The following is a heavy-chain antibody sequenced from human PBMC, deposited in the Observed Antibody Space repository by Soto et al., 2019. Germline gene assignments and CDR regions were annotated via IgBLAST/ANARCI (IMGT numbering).Heavy chain of an antibody. D-gene: IGHD2-15*01. V-gene: IGHV4-31*03. CDR3: TVAATNAFDI. CDR1: GGSISSGGYY. J-gene: IGHJ3*02. Sequence: LSLTCTVSGGSISSGGYYWSWIRQHPGKGLEWIGYIYYSGSTYYNPSLKSRVTISVDTSKNQFSLKLSSVTAADTAVYYCTVAATNAFDIWGQGTMVTVSS. CDR2: IYYSGST.